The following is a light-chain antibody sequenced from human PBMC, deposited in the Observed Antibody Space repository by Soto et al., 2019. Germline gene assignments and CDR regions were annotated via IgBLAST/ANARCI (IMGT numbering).Light chain of an antibody. J-gene: IGKJ2*01. CDR3: QQYVTSPPGYT. CDR1: QTVSSSYY. Sequence: EVVLTQSPGTLSLSPGERATLSCRTGQTVSSSYYLAWYQQKPGQAPRLLIYGASNRASGVPDRFSSGWSGTDFTLTISRLEPEDLAVYYCQQYVTSPPGYTFGQGTELRIK. V-gene: IGKV3-20*01. CDR2: GAS.